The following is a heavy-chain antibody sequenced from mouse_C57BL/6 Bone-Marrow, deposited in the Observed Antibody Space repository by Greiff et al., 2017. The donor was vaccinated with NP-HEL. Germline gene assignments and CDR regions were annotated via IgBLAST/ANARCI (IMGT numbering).Heavy chain of an antibody. Sequence: QVQLQQPGAELVKPGASVKLSCKASGYTFTSYWMHWVKQRPGQGLEWIGEIDPSDSYTNYNQKFKGKSTLTVDKSSIPAYMQLSSLTSEDSAFYYCARWGYYYGSSPWGQGTLVTVSA. CDR2: IDPSDSYT. CDR1: GYTFTSYW. V-gene: IGHV1-69*01. D-gene: IGHD1-1*01. J-gene: IGHJ3*01. CDR3: ARWGYYYGSSP.